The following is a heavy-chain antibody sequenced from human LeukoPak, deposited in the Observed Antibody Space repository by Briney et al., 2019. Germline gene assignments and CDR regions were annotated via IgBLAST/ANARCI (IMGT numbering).Heavy chain of an antibody. CDR1: GFTFSDYY. CDR3: ARDKNRVRGVIAY. Sequence: GSLRPFCAASGFTFSDYYMSWIRQAPGKGLEWVSYISSSGSTIYYADSVKGRFTISRDNAKNSLYLQMNSLRAEDTAVYYCARDKNRVRGVIAYWGQGTLVTVSS. CDR2: ISSSGSTI. J-gene: IGHJ4*02. D-gene: IGHD3-10*01. V-gene: IGHV3-11*01.